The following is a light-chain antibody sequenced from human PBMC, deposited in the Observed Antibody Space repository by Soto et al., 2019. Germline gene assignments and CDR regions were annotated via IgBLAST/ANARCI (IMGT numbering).Light chain of an antibody. CDR2: GAS. V-gene: IGKV3-15*01. Sequence: EIVLTQSPATLSVSPGERVTLSCRASQSVDINLAWYQQKPGQALRLLIYGASTRATDMPGRFSGRGAGAEFTLTISSLQSEDFAVYYCQQYRSWPRTFGQGTKVEIK. CDR3: QQYRSWPRT. CDR1: QSVDIN. J-gene: IGKJ1*01.